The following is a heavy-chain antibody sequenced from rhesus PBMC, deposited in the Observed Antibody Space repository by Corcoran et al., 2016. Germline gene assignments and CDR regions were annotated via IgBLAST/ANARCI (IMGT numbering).Heavy chain of an antibody. CDR1: GYSISSGYG. Sequence: QLQLQESGPGLVKPSETLSLTCAVSGYSISSGYGWSWIRQPPGKGLEWIGYISYSGSPSYNPSLKSRVTISRDTSKHQFSLKLSSVTAADTAVYYCARARGIAAEGDAFDFWGQGLSVTVSS. CDR2: ISYSGSP. CDR3: ARARGIAAEGDAFDF. J-gene: IGHJ3*01. V-gene: IGHV4-122*02. D-gene: IGHD6-25*01.